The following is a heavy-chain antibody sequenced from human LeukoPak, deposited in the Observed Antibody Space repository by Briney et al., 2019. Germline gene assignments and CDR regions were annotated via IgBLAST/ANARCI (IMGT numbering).Heavy chain of an antibody. CDR1: GGTFSSYA. CDR3: AREGSERPHFWSGYHDAFDI. CDR2: IIPIFGTA. V-gene: IGHV1-69*01. J-gene: IGHJ3*02. Sequence: ASVKVSCKASGGTFSSYAISWVRQAPGQGLESMGGIIPIFGTANYAQKFQGRVTITADESTSTAYMELSSLRSEDTAVYYCAREGSERPHFWSGYHDAFDIWGQGTMVTVSS. D-gene: IGHD3-3*02.